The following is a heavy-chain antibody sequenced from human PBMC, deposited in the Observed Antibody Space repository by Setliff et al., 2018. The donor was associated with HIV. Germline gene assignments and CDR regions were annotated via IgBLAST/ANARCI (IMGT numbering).Heavy chain of an antibody. D-gene: IGHD3-22*01. CDR1: GFTFSSSA. CDR3: AKRDDSSGYYPGRI. Sequence: HPGGSLRLSCAASGFTFSSSAMSWVRQVPGKGLLWVSRINGDGSVTSYADSVKGRFTIFRDNALNTVYLQMNSLRAEDTAMYYCAKRDDSSGYYPGRIWGQGTMVTVSS. J-gene: IGHJ3*02. V-gene: IGHV3-74*01. CDR2: INGDGSVT.